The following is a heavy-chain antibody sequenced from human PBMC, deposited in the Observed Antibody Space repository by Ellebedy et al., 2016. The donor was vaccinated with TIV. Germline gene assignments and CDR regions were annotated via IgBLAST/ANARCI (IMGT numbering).Heavy chain of an antibody. V-gene: IGHV1-2*02. CDR1: GYTFTSYD. D-gene: IGHD1-26*01. CDR2: INPNSGGT. Sequence: ASVKVSXXASGYTFTSYDINWVRQAPGQGLEWMGWINPNSGGTNYAQKFQGRVTMTRDTSISTAYMELSRLRSDDTAVYYCAIRFIVGATFRFDPWGQGTLVTVSS. CDR3: AIRFIVGATFRFDP. J-gene: IGHJ5*02.